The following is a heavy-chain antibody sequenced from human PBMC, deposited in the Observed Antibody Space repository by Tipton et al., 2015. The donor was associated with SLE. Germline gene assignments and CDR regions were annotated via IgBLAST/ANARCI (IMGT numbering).Heavy chain of an antibody. CDR3: ARGGVGSSSWDPGDY. V-gene: IGHV1-69*05. CDR2: IIPIFGTA. CDR1: GGTFSSYA. J-gene: IGHJ4*02. D-gene: IGHD6-13*01. Sequence: QSGPEVKKPGSSVKVSCKASGGTFSSYAISWVRQAPGQGLEWMGGIIPIFGTANYAQKFQGRVTMTRDTSISTAYMYLSRLKSDDTAVYYCARGGVGSSSWDPGDYWGQGTLVTVSS.